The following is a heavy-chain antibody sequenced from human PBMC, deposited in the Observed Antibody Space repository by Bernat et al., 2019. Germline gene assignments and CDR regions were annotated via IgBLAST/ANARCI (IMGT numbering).Heavy chain of an antibody. CDR2: INAGNGNT. Sequence: QVQLVQSGAEVKKPWASVKVSCKASGYTFTSYAMHWVRQAPGQRLEWMGWINAGNGNTKYSQKFQGRVTITRDTSASTAYMELSSLRSEDTAVYYCARVLGTMGFDPWGQGTLVTVSS. V-gene: IGHV1-3*01. CDR3: ARVLGTMGFDP. CDR1: GYTFTSYA. J-gene: IGHJ5*02. D-gene: IGHD1-7*01.